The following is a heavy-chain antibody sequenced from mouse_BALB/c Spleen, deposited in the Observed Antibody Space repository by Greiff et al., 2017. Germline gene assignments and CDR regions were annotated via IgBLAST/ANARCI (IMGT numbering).Heavy chain of an antibody. CDR1: GFTFSSFG. CDR3: ARREDGYYYAMDY. CDR2: ISSGSSTI. Sequence: VQLKESGGGLVQPGGSRKLSCAASGFTFSSFGMHWVRQAPEKGLEWVAYISSGSSTIYYADTVKGRFTISRDNPKNTLFLQMTSLRSEDTAMYYCARREDGYYYAMDYWGQGTSVTVSS. V-gene: IGHV5-17*02. D-gene: IGHD2-3*01. J-gene: IGHJ4*01.